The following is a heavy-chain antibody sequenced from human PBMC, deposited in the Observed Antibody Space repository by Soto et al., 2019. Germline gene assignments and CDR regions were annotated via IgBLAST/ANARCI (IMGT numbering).Heavy chain of an antibody. CDR1: LYTFHSDY. Sequence: GASAQVSCKECLYTFHSDYMHWVRQAPGQGLEWMGIINPSGGSTSYAQKFQGRVTMTRDTSTSTVYMELSSLRSEDTAVYYCARSRVVPAANDYWGQGTMGTVS. CDR3: ARSRVVPAANDY. CDR2: INPSGGST. J-gene: IGHJ4*02. V-gene: IGHV1-46*02. D-gene: IGHD2-2*01.